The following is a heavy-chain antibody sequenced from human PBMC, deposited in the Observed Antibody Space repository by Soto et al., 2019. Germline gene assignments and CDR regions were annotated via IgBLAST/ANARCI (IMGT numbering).Heavy chain of an antibody. CDR3: ARTLYYYDSSGYYYFDY. Sequence: ASVKVSCKASGGTFSSYATSWVRQAPGQGLEWMGGIIPIFGTANYAQKFQGRVTITADESTSTAYMELSSLRSEDTAVYYCARTLYYYDSSGYYYFDYWGQGTLVTVSS. D-gene: IGHD3-22*01. J-gene: IGHJ4*02. V-gene: IGHV1-69*13. CDR2: IIPIFGTA. CDR1: GGTFSSYA.